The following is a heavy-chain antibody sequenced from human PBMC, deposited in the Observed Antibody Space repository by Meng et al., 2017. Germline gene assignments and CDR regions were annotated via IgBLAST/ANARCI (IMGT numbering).Heavy chain of an antibody. CDR1: GDSVRGTYW. V-gene: IGHV4-4*02. CDR3: ARAQLSPLFDS. D-gene: IGHD2-2*01. Sequence: QSSAPRLENPSAPPSPSCVVSGDSVRGTYWWDWIRLPPGKGLEWIGEVTHSGRTYYIPSLQSRVTISVDLYNNQFSLRLCSVTAADTAVYFCARAQLSPLFDSWGQGTLVTVSS. CDR2: VTHSGRT. J-gene: IGHJ4*02.